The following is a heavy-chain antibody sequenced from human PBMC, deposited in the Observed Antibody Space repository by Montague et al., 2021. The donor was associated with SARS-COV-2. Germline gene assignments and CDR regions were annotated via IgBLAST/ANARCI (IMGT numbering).Heavy chain of an antibody. J-gene: IGHJ4*02. CDR2: KYCSGST. D-gene: IGHD3-3*01. V-gene: IGHV4-39*01. Sequence: SETLSLTCTVSGASISSRSYYWGWIRQPPGKGLEWIGFKYCSGSTYYNPTLKSRVTISVDTSKNQFSLKLSSVTAADTAVYCCATLPSSITIFGVVQGYYFDDWGQGTLVTVSS. CDR3: ATLPSSITIFGVVQGYYFDD. CDR1: GASISSRSYY.